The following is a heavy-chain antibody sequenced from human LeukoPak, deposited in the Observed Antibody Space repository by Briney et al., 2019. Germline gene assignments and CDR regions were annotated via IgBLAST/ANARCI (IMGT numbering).Heavy chain of an antibody. V-gene: IGHV1-2*02. D-gene: IGHD6-13*01. Sequence: ASVKISCKASGYTFTDYYMHWVRQAPGQGLEWMGWVNPNSGDTNYVHKFQGRVTMTSDTSISTAYMDLSRVRSDDTAVYYCALLFSSTWYRFDSWGQGTLVTVSS. CDR2: VNPNSGDT. CDR3: ALLFSSTWYRFDS. J-gene: IGHJ4*02. CDR1: GYTFTDYY.